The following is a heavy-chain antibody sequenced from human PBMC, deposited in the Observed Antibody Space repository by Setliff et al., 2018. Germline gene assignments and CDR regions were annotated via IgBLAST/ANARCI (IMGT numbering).Heavy chain of an antibody. CDR3: ARVGSLAPLYYGNY. D-gene: IGHD3-10*01. CDR2: ISAHNDNT. CDR1: GYRFSNYG. J-gene: IGHJ4*02. Sequence: ASVKVSCKASGYRFSNYGINWVRQAPGQGLEWMGWISAHNDNTNFAQKFQGRVTLTTDTSTSTAYMEVRSLRSDDTAVYYCARVGSLAPLYYGNYWGQGTLVTVSS. V-gene: IGHV1-18*01.